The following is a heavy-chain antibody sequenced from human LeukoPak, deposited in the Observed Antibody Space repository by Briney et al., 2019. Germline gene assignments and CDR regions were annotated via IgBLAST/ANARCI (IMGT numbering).Heavy chain of an antibody. Sequence: PSETLSLTCAVYGGSFSGYYWSWIRQPPGKGLEWIAEINHGGSTNYNPSLKSRVIISVDTSKNHFSLKLSSVTAADTAVYYCARGGFTNNWFDPWGRGTLVTVSS. CDR1: GGSFSGYY. CDR2: INHGGST. CDR3: ARGGFTNNWFDP. D-gene: IGHD2-2*01. J-gene: IGHJ5*02. V-gene: IGHV4-34*01.